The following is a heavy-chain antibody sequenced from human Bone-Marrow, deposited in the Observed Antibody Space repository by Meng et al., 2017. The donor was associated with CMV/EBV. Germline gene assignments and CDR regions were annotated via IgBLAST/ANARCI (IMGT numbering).Heavy chain of an antibody. V-gene: IGHV4-4*07. Sequence: QVHRQESGPRLVNPSETLSLTCTVSGDSINTYFLSWIRQPAGKGLEWIGRLYNSGSTNYNPSLNSRVTMSIDTSNKQFSLRLSSVTAADTAVYYCATRRAHSDGRGSWYYQFDHWGQGTLVTASS. CDR2: LYNSGST. CDR3: ATRRAHSDGRGSWYYQFDH. J-gene: IGHJ4*02. D-gene: IGHD3-22*01. CDR1: GDSINTYF.